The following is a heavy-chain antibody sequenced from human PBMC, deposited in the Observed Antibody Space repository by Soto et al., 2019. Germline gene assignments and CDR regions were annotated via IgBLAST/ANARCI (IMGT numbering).Heavy chain of an antibody. J-gene: IGHJ6*02. CDR3: AREVGANEVDYYYGMDV. V-gene: IGHV1-18*01. CDR1: GYTFTSYG. CDR2: ISAYNGNT. D-gene: IGHD1-26*01. Sequence: QVQLVQSGAEVKKPGASVKVSCKASGYTFTSYGISWVRQAPGQGLEWMGWISAYNGNTNYAQKLQGRVTMTTDTSTSKDYMELRSLRSDDTAVYYCAREVGANEVDYYYGMDVWGQGTTVTVSS.